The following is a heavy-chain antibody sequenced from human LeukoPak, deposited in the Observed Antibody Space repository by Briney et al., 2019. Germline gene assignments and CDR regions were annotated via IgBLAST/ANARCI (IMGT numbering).Heavy chain of an antibody. V-gene: IGHV4-39*01. J-gene: IGHJ4*02. CDR2: IYDSGST. Sequence: SETLSLTCTVSGGSIRSSYYYWGWIRQPPGKGLEWIGSIYDSGSTYYNPSLKSRVTISVDKSKNQFSLKLNSVTAADTAVYYCARIKSSGWYYDYWGQGTLVTVSS. CDR1: GGSIRSSYYY. CDR3: ARIKSSGWYYDY. D-gene: IGHD6-19*01.